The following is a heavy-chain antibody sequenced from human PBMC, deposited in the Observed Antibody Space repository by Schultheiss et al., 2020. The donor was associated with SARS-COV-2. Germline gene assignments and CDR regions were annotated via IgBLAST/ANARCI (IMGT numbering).Heavy chain of an antibody. D-gene: IGHD2-2*02. V-gene: IGHV3-23*01. CDR2: ISGSGGST. J-gene: IGHJ4*02. CDR1: GFTFSSYG. Sequence: GGSLRLSCAASGFTFSSYGMHWVRQAPGKGLEWVSAISGSGGSTYYADSVKGRFTISRDNSKNTLYLQMNSLRAEDTAVYYCAKDGWGGVVVPAAIPGIFDYWGQGTLVTVSS. CDR3: AKDGWGGVVVPAAIPGIFDY.